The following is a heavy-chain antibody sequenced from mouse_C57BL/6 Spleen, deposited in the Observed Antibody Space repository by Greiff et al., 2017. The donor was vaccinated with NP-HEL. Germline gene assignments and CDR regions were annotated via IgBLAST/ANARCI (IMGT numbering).Heavy chain of an antibody. D-gene: IGHD2-4*01. CDR3: AKLCYDYEENYYYAMDY. CDR2: IWRGGST. CDR1: GFSLTSYG. V-gene: IGHV2-5*01. Sequence: QVQLQQSGPGLVQPSQSLSITCTVSGFSLTSYGVHWVRQSPGKGLEWLGVIWRGGSTDYNAAFMSRLSITKDNSKSQVFFKMNSLQADDTAIYYCAKLCYDYEENYYYAMDYWGQGTSVTVSS. J-gene: IGHJ4*01.